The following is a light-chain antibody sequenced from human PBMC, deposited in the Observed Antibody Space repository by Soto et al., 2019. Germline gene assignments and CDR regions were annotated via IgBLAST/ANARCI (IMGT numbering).Light chain of an antibody. J-gene: IGLJ3*02. Sequence: QSVLTQPASVSGSPGQSITISCTGTDSDIGNYNYVSWYQQHPGKAPKLMIYGVTNRPSGVSVRFSGSKSGNAASLTISGLQAEDEADYYCSSYTSYTTLWVFGGGTKLTVL. CDR1: DSDIGNYNY. CDR2: GVT. V-gene: IGLV2-14*01. CDR3: SSYTSYTTLWV.